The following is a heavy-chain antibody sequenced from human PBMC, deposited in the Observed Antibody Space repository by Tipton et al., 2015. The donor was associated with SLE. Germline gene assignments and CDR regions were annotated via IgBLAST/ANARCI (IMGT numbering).Heavy chain of an antibody. V-gene: IGHV4-61*10. J-gene: IGHJ4*02. Sequence: LRLSCSVSGGSISSATYYWSWIRQPAGRGLEWIGYVDYIGSTNYNPSLKSRLTILVHRYKNQFSLKLSSVTAADTAVYFCARTPGSGWQYYFDYWGQGTLVTVSS. D-gene: IGHD6-19*01. CDR3: ARTPGSGWQYYFDY. CDR2: VDYIGST. CDR1: GGSISSATYY.